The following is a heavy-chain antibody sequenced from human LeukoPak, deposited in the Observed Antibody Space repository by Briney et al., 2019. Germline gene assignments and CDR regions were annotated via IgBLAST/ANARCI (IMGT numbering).Heavy chain of an antibody. D-gene: IGHD1-26*01. CDR2: IGSTGAST. J-gene: IGHJ4*02. V-gene: IGHV3-64*01. Sequence: PRGSLTLSCAGSGFTFSNYAMYWVRQAPGKGLENVAGIGSTGASTYYANSVKGRFTISRDNSKNTLFLQMGSLRAEDMAVYYCARGNVVGATRPFDYWGQGTLVTVSS. CDR1: GFTFSNYA. CDR3: ARGNVVGATRPFDY.